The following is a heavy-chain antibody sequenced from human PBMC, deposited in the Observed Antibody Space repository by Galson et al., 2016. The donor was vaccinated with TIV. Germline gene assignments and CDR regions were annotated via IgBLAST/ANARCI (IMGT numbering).Heavy chain of an antibody. CDR1: GYSLTEVV. Sequence: SVQVSCKVSGYSLTEVVMHWVRQAPGKGLEWMGGFDPEVGRTIYAQKLQGRVTMTADTSTDTAYMELGSLRFEDTAVYYCETVAWFPGLSLDNWGQGTLVTVSS. CDR3: ETVAWFPGLSLDN. CDR2: FDPEVGRT. V-gene: IGHV1-24*01. D-gene: IGHD3-22*01. J-gene: IGHJ4*02.